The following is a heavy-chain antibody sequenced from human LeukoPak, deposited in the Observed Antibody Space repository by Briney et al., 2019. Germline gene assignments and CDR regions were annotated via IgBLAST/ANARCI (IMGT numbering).Heavy chain of an antibody. CDR1: GSTLSNAW. V-gene: IGHV3-15*01. CDR3: SAAPSKVDY. Sequence: GGSLRLSCAASGSTLSNAWMTWVPQAPGKGLEWVGRIKSKSDGGTTEYAEPVKGRFTISRDDSKNTLYLQMTSLKTEDTAVYYCSAAPSKVDYWGQGTLVTVSS. J-gene: IGHJ4*02. CDR2: IKSKSDGGTT.